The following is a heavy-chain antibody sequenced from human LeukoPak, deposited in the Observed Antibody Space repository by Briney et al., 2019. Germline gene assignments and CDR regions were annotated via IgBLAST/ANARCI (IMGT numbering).Heavy chain of an antibody. D-gene: IGHD3-3*01. CDR3: ASKRYDFWSVYYTSFDY. CDR2: INHSRST. V-gene: IGHV4-34*01. Sequence: SETLFLTCAVYGGSFSCYYCGWIRQPPGKGLGWIGEINHSRSTNYNAHIKRQVTISVDTSKNQFALKLSSVTAADTAVYYCASKRYDFWSVYYTSFDYWGQGTLVTVSS. J-gene: IGHJ4*02. CDR1: GGSFSCYY.